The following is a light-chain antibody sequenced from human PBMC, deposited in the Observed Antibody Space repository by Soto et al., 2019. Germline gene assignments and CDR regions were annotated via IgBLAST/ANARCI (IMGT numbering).Light chain of an antibody. Sequence: DIQVTQSPPTLSASVGDRVTITCRASQTISTWMAWYQQKPGKAPKLLVYDASTLQSGVASRFSGSGSGTEFTLIISGLQPDDSATYYCQQYTTYSPAFGPGTKVDIK. J-gene: IGKJ3*01. CDR2: DAS. CDR3: QQYTTYSPA. V-gene: IGKV1-5*01. CDR1: QTISTW.